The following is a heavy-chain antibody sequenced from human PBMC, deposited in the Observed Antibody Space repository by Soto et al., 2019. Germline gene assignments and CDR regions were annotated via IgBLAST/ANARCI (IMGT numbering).Heavy chain of an antibody. CDR2: IDPSDSQT. CDR3: ARQIYDSDTGPNFQYYFDS. J-gene: IGHJ4*02. D-gene: IGHD3-22*01. CDR1: GYSFAGYW. Sequence: GESLKISCKESGYSFAGYWITWVRQKPGKGLEWMGRIDPSDSQTYYSPSFRGHVTISVTKSITTVFLQWSSLRASDTAMYYCARQIYDSDTGPNFQYYFDSWGQGTPVTVSS. V-gene: IGHV5-10-1*01.